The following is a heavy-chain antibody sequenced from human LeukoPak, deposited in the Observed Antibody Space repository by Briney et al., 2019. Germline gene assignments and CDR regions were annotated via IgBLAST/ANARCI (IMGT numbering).Heavy chain of an antibody. CDR3: ARLSKRITIFGVVPNWFDP. J-gene: IGHJ5*02. V-gene: IGHV1-2*02. D-gene: IGHD3-3*01. Sequence: ASVKVSCKASGYTFTGYYMHWVRQAPGQGLEWMGWINPNSGGTNYAQKFQGRVTMTRDTSISTAYMELSRLRSDDTAVYYCARLSKRITIFGVVPNWFDPWGQGTLVTVSS. CDR2: INPNSGGT. CDR1: GYTFTGYY.